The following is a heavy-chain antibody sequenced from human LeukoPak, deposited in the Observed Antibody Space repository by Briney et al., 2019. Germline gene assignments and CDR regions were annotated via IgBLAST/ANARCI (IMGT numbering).Heavy chain of an antibody. Sequence: PGGSLRLSCAASGFTFSSYGIHWVRQAPGKGLEWVAFIRYDGSKKYYADSVKGRFTISRDNSKNTLYLQMNSLRAEDTAVYYCAKGAKRLGYCSGGTCYSNYDYYYMDVWGKGTTVTISS. CDR3: AKGAKRLGYCSGGTCYSNYDYYYMDV. CDR2: IRYDGSKK. CDR1: GFTFSSYG. D-gene: IGHD2-15*01. J-gene: IGHJ6*03. V-gene: IGHV3-30*02.